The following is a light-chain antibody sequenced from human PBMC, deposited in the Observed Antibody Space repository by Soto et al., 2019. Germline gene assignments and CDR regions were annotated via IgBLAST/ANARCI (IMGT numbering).Light chain of an antibody. Sequence: AFQVTQSPSSLSASVGDRVTITCRASQDIRGALAWYQQKPGKAPKLLIYDDSTLESGVPSRFSGSGSGTEFTLAISSLQPEDFGTYYCQQFNSYPITFGHGTRLEIK. CDR3: QQFNSYPIT. CDR1: QDIRGA. V-gene: IGKV1-13*02. CDR2: DDS. J-gene: IGKJ5*01.